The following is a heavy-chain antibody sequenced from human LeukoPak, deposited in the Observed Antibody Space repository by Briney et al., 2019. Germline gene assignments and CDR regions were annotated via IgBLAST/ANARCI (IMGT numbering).Heavy chain of an antibody. J-gene: IGHJ3*02. CDR2: ISYDGSNK. D-gene: IGHD4-17*01. Sequence: GGSLRLSCAASGFTFSSYGMHWVRQAPGKGLEWVAVISYDGSNKYYADSVKGRFTISRDNAKNSLYLQMNSLRAEDTAVYYCARYGDYSHDAFDIWGQGTMVTVSS. CDR3: ARYGDYSHDAFDI. CDR1: GFTFSSYG. V-gene: IGHV3-30*03.